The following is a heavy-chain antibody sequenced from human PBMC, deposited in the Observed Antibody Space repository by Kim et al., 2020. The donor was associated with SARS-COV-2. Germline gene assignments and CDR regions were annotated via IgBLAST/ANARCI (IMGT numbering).Heavy chain of an antibody. CDR3: ARATYSFTFDY. J-gene: IGHJ4*02. CDR2: IYYSGST. D-gene: IGHD6-13*01. CDR1: GGSVSSGSYY. Sequence: SETLSLTCTVSGGSVSSGSYYWSWIRQPPGKGLEWIGYIYYSGSTNYNPSLKSRVTISVDTSKNQFSLKLSSVTAADTAVYYCARATYSFTFDYWGQGTL. V-gene: IGHV4-61*01.